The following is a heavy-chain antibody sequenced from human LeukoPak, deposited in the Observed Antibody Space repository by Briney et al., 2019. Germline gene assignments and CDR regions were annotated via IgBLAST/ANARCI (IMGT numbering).Heavy chain of an antibody. Sequence: GGSLRLSCAASGFTFSSYTMTWVRQAPGKGLEWVSSISSSSTYTYYADSVKGRFIISRDNAENSLYLQMSSLRAEDTALYYCARGKFASAWFDYWGLGTLVTVSS. V-gene: IGHV3-21*01. CDR3: ARGKFASAWFDY. D-gene: IGHD6-19*01. J-gene: IGHJ4*02. CDR2: ISSSSTYT. CDR1: GFTFSSYT.